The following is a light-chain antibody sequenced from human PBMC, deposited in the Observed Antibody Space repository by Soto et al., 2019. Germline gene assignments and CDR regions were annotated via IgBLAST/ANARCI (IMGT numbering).Light chain of an antibody. Sequence: DIQLTQSPSFLSASVGDRVTITCRASQGISRYLAWYQQKPGRAPKLLIYAASTLQSGVPSRFSGSGSGTEFTLTISSLQPEDFATYYCQQLNSYPGLTFGGGTKVDIK. CDR1: QGISRY. CDR2: AAS. CDR3: QQLNSYPGLT. J-gene: IGKJ4*01. V-gene: IGKV1-9*01.